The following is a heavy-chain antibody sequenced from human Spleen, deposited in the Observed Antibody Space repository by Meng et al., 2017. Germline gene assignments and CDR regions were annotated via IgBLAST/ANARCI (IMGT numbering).Heavy chain of an antibody. CDR3: ARDLNGDRGIYFDY. CDR2: IRVGNDET. V-gene: IGHV1-3*01. Sequence: QGQLVQAGGWVKKPGASVKVSCTTSGYTFTNYVIHWVRQAPGQRLEWMGWIRVGNDETHYSQKFQGRVTISRDTSASTAYMELSSLRSEDTAIYYCARDLNGDRGIYFDYWGQGTLVTVSS. D-gene: IGHD3-10*01. CDR1: GYTFTNYV. J-gene: IGHJ4*02.